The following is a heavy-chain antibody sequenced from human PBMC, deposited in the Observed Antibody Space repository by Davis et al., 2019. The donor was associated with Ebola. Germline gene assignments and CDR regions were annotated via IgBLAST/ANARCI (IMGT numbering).Heavy chain of an antibody. CDR3: ARHGEWLRTYFDY. Sequence: GSLRLSCTASGASISSSNYYWGWIRQPPGKGLEWIGSIYYSGSTYYNPSLKSRVTISVDTSKIHFSLKLSSVTAADTAVYYCARHGEWLRTYFDYWGQGTLVTVSS. J-gene: IGHJ4*02. V-gene: IGHV4-39*01. D-gene: IGHD5-12*01. CDR1: GASISSSNYY. CDR2: IYYSGST.